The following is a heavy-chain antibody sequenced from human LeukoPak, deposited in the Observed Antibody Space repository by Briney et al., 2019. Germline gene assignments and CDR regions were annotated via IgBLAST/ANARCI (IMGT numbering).Heavy chain of an antibody. CDR3: AKAALRYQLLSSLDY. V-gene: IGHV3-23*01. CDR2: ISGSGAST. Sequence: HSGGSLRLSCAASGFTFSSHAMNWARQAPGKGLEWVSAISGSGASTYYADSVKGRFTISRDNSKNTLYLQMNSLRAEDTAIYYCAKAALRYQLLSSLDYWGQGTLVTVSS. CDR1: GFTFSSHA. D-gene: IGHD2-2*01. J-gene: IGHJ4*02.